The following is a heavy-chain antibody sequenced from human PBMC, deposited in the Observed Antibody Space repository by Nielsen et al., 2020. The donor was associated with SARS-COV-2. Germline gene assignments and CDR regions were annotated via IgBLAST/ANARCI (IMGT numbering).Heavy chain of an antibody. CDR1: GFTFSSYS. V-gene: IGHV3-21*01. CDR3: ARDGGFCSGGSCYYYGMDV. D-gene: IGHD2-15*01. J-gene: IGHJ6*02. CDR2: ISSSSSYI. Sequence: GGSLRLSCAASGFTFSSYSMNWARQAPGKGLEWVSSISSSSSYIYYADSVKGRFTISRDNAKNSLYLQMNSLRAEDTAVYYCARDGGFCSGGSCYYYGMDVWGQGTTVTVSS.